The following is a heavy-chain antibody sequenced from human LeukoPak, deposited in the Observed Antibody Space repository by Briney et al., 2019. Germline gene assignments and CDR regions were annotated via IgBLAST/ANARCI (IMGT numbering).Heavy chain of an antibody. CDR2: IIPIFGTA. D-gene: IGHD5-24*01. CDR1: GFTFSSYA. J-gene: IGHJ4*02. Sequence: GGSLRLSCAASGFTFSSYAMSWVRQAPGKGLEWMGRIIPIFGTANYAQRFQGRVTITTDESTSTAYMELSSLRSEDTAVYYCATSREMATVDYWGQGTLVTVSS. CDR3: ATSREMATVDY. V-gene: IGHV1-69*05.